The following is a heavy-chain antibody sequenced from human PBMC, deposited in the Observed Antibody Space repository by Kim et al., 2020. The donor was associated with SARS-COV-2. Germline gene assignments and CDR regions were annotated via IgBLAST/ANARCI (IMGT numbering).Heavy chain of an antibody. V-gene: IGHV4-59*01. D-gene: IGHD6-6*01. CDR1: GGSISSYY. CDR3: ARDSHGSKLVPNWYFDL. Sequence: SETLSLTCTVSGGSISSYYWSWIRQPPGKGLEWIGYIYYSGSTNYNPSLKSRVTISVDTSKNQFSLKLSSVTAADTAVYYCARDSHGSKLVPNWYFDLWGRGTLVTVSS. CDR2: IYYSGST. J-gene: IGHJ2*01.